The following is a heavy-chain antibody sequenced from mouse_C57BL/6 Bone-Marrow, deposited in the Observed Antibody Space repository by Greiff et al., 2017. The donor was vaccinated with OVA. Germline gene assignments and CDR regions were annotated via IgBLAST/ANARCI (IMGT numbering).Heavy chain of an antibody. J-gene: IGHJ3*01. V-gene: IGHV1-59*01. Sequence: QVQLQQPGAELVRPGTSVKLSCKASGYTFTSYWMHWVKQRPGQGLEWIGVIDPSDSYTNYNQKFKGKATLTVDTSSSTAYMQLSSLTSEDSAVYYYARLSLAFAYWGQGTLVTVSA. CDR1: GYTFTSYW. CDR3: ARLSLAFAY. CDR2: IDPSDSYT.